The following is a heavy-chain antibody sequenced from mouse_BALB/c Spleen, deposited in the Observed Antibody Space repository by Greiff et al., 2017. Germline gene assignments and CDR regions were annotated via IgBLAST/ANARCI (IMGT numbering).Heavy chain of an antibody. CDR1: GYSITSGYS. CDR3: ARWDYGSSYLYYFDY. J-gene: IGHJ2*01. V-gene: IGHV3-1*02. Sequence: DVKLQESGPDLVQPSQSLSLTCTVTGYSITSGYSWHWLRQFPGNKLEWMGYIHYSGSTNYNPSLKSRSSITRDTSTNQFFLQLNSVTTEDTATYYCARWDYGSSYLYYFDYWGQGTTLTVSS. CDR2: IHYSGST. D-gene: IGHD1-1*01.